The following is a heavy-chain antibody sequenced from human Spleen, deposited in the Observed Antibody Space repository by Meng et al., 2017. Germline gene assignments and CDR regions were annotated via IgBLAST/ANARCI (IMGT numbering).Heavy chain of an antibody. V-gene: IGHV4/OR15-8*02. CDR2: IYHGGDT. CDR3: ARVGSGWYQASRFDY. D-gene: IGHD6-19*01. CDR1: GGSISSIDW. J-gene: IGHJ4*02. Sequence: GSLRLSCVVSGGSISSIDWWSWVRQPPGKGLEWIGEIYHGGDTNYNPSLKSRVTIAIDRSKNQFSLKLSSVTAADTAVYYCARVGSGWYQASRFDYWGQGTLVTVSS.